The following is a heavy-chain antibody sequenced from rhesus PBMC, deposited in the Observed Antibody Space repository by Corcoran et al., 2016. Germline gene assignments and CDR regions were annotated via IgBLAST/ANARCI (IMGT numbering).Heavy chain of an antibody. J-gene: IGHJ4*01. CDR2: ISGNSGST. Sequence: QVQLQESGPGLVKPSETLSLTCAVSGYPISTAYFWGWIRQPPGKGLEYIGNISGNSGSTYYNASLKSRVTISKDTSKNQFSLKLSSVTAADTAVYFCARQGNSGFDYWGQGVLVTVSS. V-gene: IGHV4-99*01. CDR3: ARQGNSGFDY. CDR1: GYPISTAYF.